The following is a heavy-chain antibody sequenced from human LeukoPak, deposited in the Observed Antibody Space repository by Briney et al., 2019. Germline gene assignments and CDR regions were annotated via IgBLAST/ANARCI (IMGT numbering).Heavy chain of an antibody. V-gene: IGHV5-51*01. CDR3: ARAGIAVAGTSRGAFDI. CDR1: GYSLTSYW. J-gene: IGHJ3*02. D-gene: IGHD6-19*01. Sequence: GESLKISCKGSGYSLTSYWIGWVRQMPGKGLEWMGIIYPGDSDTRYSPSFQGQVTISADKSISTAYLQWSSLKASDTAMYYCARAGIAVAGTSRGAFDIWGQGTMVTVSS. CDR2: IYPGDSDT.